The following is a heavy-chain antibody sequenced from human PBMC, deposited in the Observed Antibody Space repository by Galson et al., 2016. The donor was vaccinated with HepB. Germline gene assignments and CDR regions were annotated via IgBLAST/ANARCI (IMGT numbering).Heavy chain of an antibody. CDR3: AREDIVATTSDYYYGMDV. Sequence: SLRLSCAASGFTFSSYVMHWVRQGPGKGLEYVSSISSNGGSTYYANSVKGRFTISRDNSKNTLYLQMGSLRVEDMAVYYCAREDIVATTSDYYYGMDVWGKGTTGTVSS. CDR2: ISSNGGST. CDR1: GFTFSSYV. J-gene: IGHJ6*04. V-gene: IGHV3-64*01. D-gene: IGHD5-12*01.